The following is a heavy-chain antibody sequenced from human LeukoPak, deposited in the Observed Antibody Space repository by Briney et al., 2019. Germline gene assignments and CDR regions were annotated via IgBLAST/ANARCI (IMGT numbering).Heavy chain of an antibody. J-gene: IGHJ4*02. Sequence: SETLSLTCTVSGGSINDYHWTWIRQPPGKGLEWIGYIYYSGSTNYNPSLKSRVTISVDTSKNQFSLKLSSVTAADTAVYYCARDKQLVPEYYFDYWGQRNLVTVSS. D-gene: IGHD6-13*01. CDR3: ARDKQLVPEYYFDY. CDR2: IYYSGST. V-gene: IGHV4-59*01. CDR1: GGSINDYH.